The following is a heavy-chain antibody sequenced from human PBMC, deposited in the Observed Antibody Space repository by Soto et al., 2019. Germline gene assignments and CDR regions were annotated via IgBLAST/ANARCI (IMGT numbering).Heavy chain of an antibody. J-gene: IGHJ5*01. Sequence: XDSRTVSCQVSGYSFTIYWIGLVRQMPGKGLEWMGIIYPSDSDTRYSPSFQGQVTISADQSINTAYLQWDSLKASDSALYFCARLVSLLQPIDSWGQGTPVTVSS. CDR2: IYPSDSDT. CDR3: ARLVSLLQPIDS. D-gene: IGHD4-4*01. V-gene: IGHV5-51*01. CDR1: GYSFTIYW.